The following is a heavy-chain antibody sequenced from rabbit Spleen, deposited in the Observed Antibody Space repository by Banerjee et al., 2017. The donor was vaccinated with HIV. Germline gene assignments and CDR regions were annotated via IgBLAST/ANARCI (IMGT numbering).Heavy chain of an antibody. CDR3: ARDSGSSFSSYGMDL. J-gene: IGHJ6*01. D-gene: IGHD8-1*01. CDR1: GVSFSFSSY. V-gene: IGHV1S40*01. CDR2: IEPIFGRT. Sequence: QSLEESGGDLVKPGASLTLTCTASGVSFSFSSYMCWVRQAPGKGLEWIGYIEPIFGRTYYASWVNGRFTLSSHNAQNTLYLQLNSLTAADTATYFCARDSGSSFSSYGMDLWGPGTLVTVS.